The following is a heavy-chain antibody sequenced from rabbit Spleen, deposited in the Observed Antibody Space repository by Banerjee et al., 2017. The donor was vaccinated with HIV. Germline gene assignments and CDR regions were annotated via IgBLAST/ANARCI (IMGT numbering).Heavy chain of an antibody. V-gene: IGHV1S45*01. CDR2: IAGSSSGFT. CDR1: GLDFSSSYW. D-gene: IGHD8-1*01. CDR3: AKDLPGSGYYFDL. Sequence: QEQLVESGGGLVQPGGSLTLACKASGLDFSSSYWICWVRQAPGKGLEWISCIAGSSSGFTYSATWAKGRFTCSKTSSTTVTLQMTSLTAADTATYFCAKDLPGSGYYFDLWGPGTLVTVS. J-gene: IGHJ4*01.